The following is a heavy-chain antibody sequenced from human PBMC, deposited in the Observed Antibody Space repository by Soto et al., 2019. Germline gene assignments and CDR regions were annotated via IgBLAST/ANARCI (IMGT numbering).Heavy chain of an antibody. CDR2: INAGNGNT. D-gene: IGHD2-2*01. V-gene: IGHV1-3*01. CDR1: GSTFTSYA. J-gene: IGHJ6*02. CDR3: ARVVVPAATRYYYYGMDV. Sequence: ASVKISCTASGSTFTSYAMHWARQAPGQRLEWMGWINAGNGNTKYSQKFQGRVTITRDTSASTAYMELSSLRSEDTAVYYCARVVVPAATRYYYYGMDVWGQGTTVTVSS.